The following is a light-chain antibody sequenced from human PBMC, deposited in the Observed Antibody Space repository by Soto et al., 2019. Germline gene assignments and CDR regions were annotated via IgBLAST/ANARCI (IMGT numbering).Light chain of an antibody. J-gene: IGKJ1*01. CDR1: QGISNY. V-gene: IGKV1-27*01. Sequence: DIQMTQSPSSLSASVGDRVTITCRASQGISNYLAWYQQKPGKVPKLLIYAASTFQSGVPSRFSGSGSGTXXXXTXXXLQPEDVXXYYCQKYNSAPRTFGQGTKVEIK. CDR2: AAS. CDR3: QKYNSAPRT.